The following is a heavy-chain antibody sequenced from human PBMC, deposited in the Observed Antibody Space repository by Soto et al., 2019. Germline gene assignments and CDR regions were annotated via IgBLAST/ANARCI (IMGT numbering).Heavy chain of an antibody. CDR3: ANGAFGVANLDYYDVMDV. CDR2: ISGSGGST. J-gene: IGHJ6*02. CDR1: GFTFSSYA. Sequence: HPGGSLRLSCAASGFTFSSYAMSWVRQAPGKGLEWVSAISGSGGSTYYADSVKGRFTISRDNSKNTLYLQMNSLRAEDTAVYYCANGAFGVANLDYYDVMDVSGQGTTVTVSS. D-gene: IGHD3-3*01. V-gene: IGHV3-23*01.